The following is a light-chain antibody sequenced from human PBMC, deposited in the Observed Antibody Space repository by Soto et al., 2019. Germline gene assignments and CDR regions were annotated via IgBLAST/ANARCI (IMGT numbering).Light chain of an antibody. J-gene: IGKJ5*01. V-gene: IGKV1-12*01. CDR1: QHIFSW. CDR3: QQAHSFPVT. CDR2: AAS. Sequence: DIQMTQSPSSVSASVGDRVTITCRASQHIFSWLAWYQQKPGRAPKLLIYAASNLQSGVPSRFSGSGSGIDFTLTINSLQPEDFATYYCQQAHSFPVTFGQGTRLEIK.